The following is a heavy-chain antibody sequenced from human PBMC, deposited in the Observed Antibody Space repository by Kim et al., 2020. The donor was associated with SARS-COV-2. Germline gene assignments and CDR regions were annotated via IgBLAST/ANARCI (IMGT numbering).Heavy chain of an antibody. CDR3: ARDRGSGSYYYDY. Sequence: YAQKFQGRVTITADESTSTAYMELSSLRSEDTAVYYCARDRGSGSYYYDYWGQGTLVTVSS. V-gene: IGHV1-69*01. J-gene: IGHJ4*02. D-gene: IGHD3-10*01.